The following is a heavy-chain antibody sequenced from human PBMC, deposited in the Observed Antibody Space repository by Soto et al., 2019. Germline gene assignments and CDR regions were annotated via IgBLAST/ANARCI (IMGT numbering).Heavy chain of an antibody. CDR3: ARGRPLWFGGVIGGFDY. V-gene: IGHV4-34*01. Sequence: QVQLQQWGAGLLKPSETLSLTCAVYGGSFSGYYWSWIRQRPGKGLEWIGEINHSGSTNYNLSLKSRVTISVDTSKNQFSRKLSSVTAADTAVYYCARGRPLWFGGVIGGFDYCGQGTLVTVSS. J-gene: IGHJ4*02. CDR2: INHSGST. CDR1: GGSFSGYY. D-gene: IGHD3-16*02.